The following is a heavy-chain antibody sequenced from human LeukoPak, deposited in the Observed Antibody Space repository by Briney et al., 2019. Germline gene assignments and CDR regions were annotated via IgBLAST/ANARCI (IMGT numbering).Heavy chain of an antibody. Sequence: GGSLRLSCVASGFTVDSNYLSWVRQAPGKGLEWVSTIYTGGNTYYADSVKGRFTISRDNSKNTVYLQMNSLRADDTAVYYCAKLGGYYDNSASRYFDYWGQGTLVTVSS. CDR1: GFTVDSNY. J-gene: IGHJ4*02. D-gene: IGHD3-22*01. V-gene: IGHV3-53*01. CDR2: IYTGGNT. CDR3: AKLGGYYDNSASRYFDY.